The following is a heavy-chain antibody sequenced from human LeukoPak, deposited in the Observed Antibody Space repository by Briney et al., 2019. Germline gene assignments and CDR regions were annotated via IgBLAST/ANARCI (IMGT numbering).Heavy chain of an antibody. J-gene: IGHJ4*02. CDR1: GYTFTSYD. Sequence: ASVKVSCAASGYTFTSYDINWVRQATGQGLEWMGWMNPNSGNTGYAQKFQGRVTITRNTSITTAYLELSSLTSEDTALYYFARGQVAGPYWGQGTPVTVSS. CDR2: MNPNSGNT. CDR3: ARGQVAGPY. D-gene: IGHD6-19*01. V-gene: IGHV1-8*03.